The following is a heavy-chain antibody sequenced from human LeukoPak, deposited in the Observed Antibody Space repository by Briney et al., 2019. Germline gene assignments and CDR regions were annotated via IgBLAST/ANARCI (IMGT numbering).Heavy chain of an antibody. V-gene: IGHV3-20*04. CDR2: INWNGGST. J-gene: IGHJ5*02. CDR3: ARDAIVVVVAATPGWFDP. Sequence: PGGSLRLSCAASGFTFDDYGMSWVRQASGKGLEWVSGINWNGGSTGYADSVKGRFTISRDDAKNSLYLQMNSLRAEDTAVYYCARDAIVVVVAATPGWFDPWGQGTLVTVSS. CDR1: GFTFDDYG. D-gene: IGHD2-15*01.